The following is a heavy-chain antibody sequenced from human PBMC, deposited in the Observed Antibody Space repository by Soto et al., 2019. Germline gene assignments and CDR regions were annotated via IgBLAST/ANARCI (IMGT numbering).Heavy chain of an antibody. CDR3: ARDLGGRGNRYYYYYMDV. V-gene: IGHV4-59*01. CDR1: GGSISSYY. D-gene: IGHD3-10*01. CDR2: IYYSGST. Sequence: SETLSLTCTVSGGSISSYYWSWIRQPPGKGLEWIGYIYYSGSTNYNPSLKSRVTISVDTSKNQFSLKLSSVTAADTAVYYCARDLGGRGNRYYYYYMDVWDKGTTVTVSS. J-gene: IGHJ6*03.